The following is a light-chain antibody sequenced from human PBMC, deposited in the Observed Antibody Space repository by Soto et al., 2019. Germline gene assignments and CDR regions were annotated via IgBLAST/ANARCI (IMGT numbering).Light chain of an antibody. J-gene: IGKJ4*01. Sequence: EIVMTQSPATLSASPGERATLSCRASQTISKKLAWYQHKPGQAPRLLIYGASTRVTGIPARFSGSGSGTEFTLTISSLQSEDVAVYYCQQCDNWPPITFGGGTKVEIK. CDR3: QQCDNWPPIT. CDR1: QTISKK. CDR2: GAS. V-gene: IGKV3-15*01.